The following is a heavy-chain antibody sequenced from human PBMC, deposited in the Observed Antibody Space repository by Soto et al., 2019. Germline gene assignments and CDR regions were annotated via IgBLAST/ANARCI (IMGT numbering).Heavy chain of an antibody. CDR1: GFTFSSYA. V-gene: IGHV3-23*01. D-gene: IGHD6-13*01. CDR3: AKDVASSWTNWFDP. Sequence: VGSLRLSCAASGFTFSSYAMSWVRQAPGKGLEWVSAISGSGGSTYYADSVKGRFTISRDNSKNTLYLQMNSLRAEDTAVYYCAKDVASSWTNWFDPWGQGTQVTVSS. J-gene: IGHJ5*02. CDR2: ISGSGGST.